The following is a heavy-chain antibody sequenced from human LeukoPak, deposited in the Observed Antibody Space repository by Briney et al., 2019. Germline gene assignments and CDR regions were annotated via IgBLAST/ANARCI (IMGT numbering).Heavy chain of an antibody. CDR3: ARAGSSGWYSRNFDY. J-gene: IGHJ4*02. D-gene: IGHD6-19*01. Sequence: KAGGSLRLSCAASGFTFSSYSMNWVRQAPGKGLEWVSSISSSSYIYYADSVKGRFTISRDNAKNSLYLQMNSLRAEGTAVYYCARAGSSGWYSRNFDYWGQGTLVTVSS. V-gene: IGHV3-21*01. CDR2: ISSSSYI. CDR1: GFTFSSYS.